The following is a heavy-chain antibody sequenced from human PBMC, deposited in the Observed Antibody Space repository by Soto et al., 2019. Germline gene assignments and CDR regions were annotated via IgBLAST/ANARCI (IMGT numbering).Heavy chain of an antibody. CDR3: ARGIFYDFWSGDWFDP. J-gene: IGHJ5*02. Sequence: PSQTLSLTCAISGDSVSSNSAAWNWIRQSPSRGLEWLGRTYYRSKWYNDYAVSVKSRITINPDTSKNQFSLQLNSVTPEDTAVYYCARGIFYDFWSGDWFDPWGQGTLVTVSS. D-gene: IGHD3-3*01. V-gene: IGHV6-1*01. CDR2: TYYRSKWYN. CDR1: GDSVSSNSAA.